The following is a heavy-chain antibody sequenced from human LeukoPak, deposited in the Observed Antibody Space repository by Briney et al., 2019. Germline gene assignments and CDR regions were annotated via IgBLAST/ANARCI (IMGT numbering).Heavy chain of an antibody. D-gene: IGHD5-18*01. CDR1: GGTFSSYA. CDR2: IIPIFGTA. V-gene: IGHV1-69*05. Sequence: ASVKVSCKASGGTFSSYAIGWVRQAPGQGLEWMGRIIPIFGTANYAQKFQGRVTITTDESTSTAYMELSSLRSEDTAVYYCARNTWIQLWAGDYYYMDVWGKGTTVTVSS. J-gene: IGHJ6*03. CDR3: ARNTWIQLWAGDYYYMDV.